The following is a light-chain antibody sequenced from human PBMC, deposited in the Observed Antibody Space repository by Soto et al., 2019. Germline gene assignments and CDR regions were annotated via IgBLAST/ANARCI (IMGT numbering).Light chain of an antibody. CDR1: SSDVGAYNY. Sequence: QSALTQPASVSGSPGQSITISCTGTSSDVGAYNYVSWYQQHPGKAPKLMIYDVSNRPSGVSNRFSGSKSCNTASLTISGLQAEDEADYYCISYTSSSTVVFGGGTKLTVL. CDR2: DVS. CDR3: ISYTSSSTVV. V-gene: IGLV2-14*01. J-gene: IGLJ2*01.